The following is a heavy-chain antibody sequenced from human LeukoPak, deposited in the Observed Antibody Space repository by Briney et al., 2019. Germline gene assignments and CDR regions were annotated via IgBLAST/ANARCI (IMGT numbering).Heavy chain of an antibody. J-gene: IGHJ3*02. CDR2: IKPDGSGK. D-gene: IGHD6-19*01. V-gene: IGHV3-7*01. CDR3: TTTLNIALAGYI. CDR1: GFIFSSYW. Sequence: GGSLRLSCAASGFIFSSYWMSWVRQAPGKGLEWVGNIKPDGSGKCYMDSVKGRFTISRDNARNSLYLQMNSLTAEDTAIYYCTTTLNIALAGYIWGQGTMVTVSS.